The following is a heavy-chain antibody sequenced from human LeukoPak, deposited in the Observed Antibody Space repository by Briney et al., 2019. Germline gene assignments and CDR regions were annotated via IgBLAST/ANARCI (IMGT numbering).Heavy chain of an antibody. V-gene: IGHV3-49*04. CDR1: GFTFGDYA. CDR3: TRGGHEDFYYGMDV. J-gene: IGHJ6*02. CDR2: LRGNAYGGTT. Sequence: GGSPRLSCTASGFTFGDYAVNWVRQAPGKGLEWVGFLRGNAYGGTTEYAPSVKGRFTISRDDSKSIAYLQMNNLKTEDTALYYCTRGGHEDFYYGMDVWGQGTTVTVSS.